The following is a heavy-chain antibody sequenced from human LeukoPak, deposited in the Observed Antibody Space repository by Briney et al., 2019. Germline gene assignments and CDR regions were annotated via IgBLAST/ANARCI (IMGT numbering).Heavy chain of an antibody. CDR3: ARVFFGSSFSLGAFDI. J-gene: IGHJ3*02. D-gene: IGHD6-13*01. CDR2: IYTSGST. CDR1: GGSFSGYY. V-gene: IGHV4-59*10. Sequence: SETLSLTCAVYGGSFSGYYWSWIRQPAGKGLEWIGRIYTSGSTNYNPSLKSRVTMSVDTSKNQFSLKLSSVTAADTAVYYCARVFFGSSFSLGAFDIWGQGTMVTVSS.